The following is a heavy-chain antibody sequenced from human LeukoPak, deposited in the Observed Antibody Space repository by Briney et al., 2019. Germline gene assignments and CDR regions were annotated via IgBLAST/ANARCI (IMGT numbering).Heavy chain of an antibody. J-gene: IGHJ6*02. D-gene: IGHD4-17*01. Sequence: GGSLRLSCAASGFTFDDYAMHWVRQAPGKGLEWVSGISWNSGSIGYADSVKGRFTISRDNSKNTLYLQMNSLRAEDTAVYYCARDLDGDYYYYYGMDVWGQGTTVTVSS. CDR2: ISWNSGSI. CDR1: GFTFDDYA. CDR3: ARDLDGDYYYYYGMDV. V-gene: IGHV3-9*01.